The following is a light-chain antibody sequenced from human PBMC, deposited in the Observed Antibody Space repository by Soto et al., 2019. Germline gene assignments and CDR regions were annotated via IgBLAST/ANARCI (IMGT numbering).Light chain of an antibody. CDR1: QSVSSN. CDR2: GAS. Sequence: EIVMTQSPATLSVSPGERATLSCRASQSVSSNLAWYQQKPGQAPRLLIYGASTRATGIPARFSGSGSGTEFTLTISSLQSEEGAVYYCQKYNNWPPITLGQGTRLEIK. CDR3: QKYNNWPPIT. V-gene: IGKV3-15*01. J-gene: IGKJ5*01.